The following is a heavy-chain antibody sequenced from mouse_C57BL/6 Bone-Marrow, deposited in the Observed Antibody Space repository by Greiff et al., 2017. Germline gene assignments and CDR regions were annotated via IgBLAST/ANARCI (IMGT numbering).Heavy chain of an antibody. Sequence: QVPLQPSGAELAGPGASVKLSCKASGYTFTRYGISGVKQRTGQGLVWIGEISPRSGNNYYNEKFKGKATLTANKSSSTAYRELRSLTSEDSAVYFCARRIYDGYYVYFDYWGQGTTLTVSS. CDR1: GYTFTRYG. CDR2: ISPRSGNN. J-gene: IGHJ2*01. CDR3: ARRIYDGYYVYFDY. D-gene: IGHD2-3*01. V-gene: IGHV1-81*01.